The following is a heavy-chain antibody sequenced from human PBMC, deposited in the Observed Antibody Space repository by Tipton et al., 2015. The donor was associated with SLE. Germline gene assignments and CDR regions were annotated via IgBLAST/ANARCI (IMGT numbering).Heavy chain of an antibody. CDR2: INHRGST. D-gene: IGHD4-11*01. CDR3: ARHRASDSSAAFDI. CDR1: GASFSGYY. V-gene: IGHV4-34*01. Sequence: LRLSCAVYGASFSGYYWNWIRQSPGKGLEWIGEINHRGSTTYNPSLQSRVTISLDTSKNQVSLKLSSVTAADTSIYYCARHRASDSSAAFDIWGQGTMVTVSS. J-gene: IGHJ3*02.